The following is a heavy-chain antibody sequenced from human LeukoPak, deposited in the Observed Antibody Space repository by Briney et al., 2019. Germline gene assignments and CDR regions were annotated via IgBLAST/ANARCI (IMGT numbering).Heavy chain of an antibody. V-gene: IGHV4-34*01. CDR1: GGSISSYY. CDR2: INRGGST. J-gene: IGHJ4*02. Sequence: PSETLSLTCTVSGGSISSYYWSWMRQPPGKGLEWIGEINRGGSTNYNPSLKSRVTISVDTSKNQFSLRLSSVTAADTAVYYCARGLGSGSYYHNWAQGTLVAVS. CDR3: ARGLGSGSYYHN. D-gene: IGHD3-10*01.